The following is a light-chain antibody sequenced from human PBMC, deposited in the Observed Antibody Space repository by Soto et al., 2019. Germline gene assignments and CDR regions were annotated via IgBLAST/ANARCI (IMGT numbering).Light chain of an antibody. CDR2: DVS. CDR1: SSDVGGYNY. V-gene: IGLV2-14*01. CDR3: SSYTSSSTRV. Sequence: QSALTQPASVSGSPVQSITISCTGTSSDVGGYNYVSWYQQHPGKAPKLMIYDVSNRPSGVSNRFSGSKSGNTASLTISGLQAEDEADYYCSSYTSSSTRVFGGGTKVTFL. J-gene: IGLJ2*01.